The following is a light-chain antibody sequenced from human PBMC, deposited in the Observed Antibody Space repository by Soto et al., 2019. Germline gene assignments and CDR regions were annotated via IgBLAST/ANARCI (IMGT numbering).Light chain of an antibody. V-gene: IGKV1-6*01. CDR1: QGITND. Sequence: AIQMTQSPSSLSACVGDRVTITCRASQGITNDLGWYQQKPGKAPKLLIYSAFTLHSGVPSRFIGNGSGTEFTLTISSLQPEDFATYYCLQDYAYPLTFGGGTKVEIE. CDR2: SAF. J-gene: IGKJ4*01. CDR3: LQDYAYPLT.